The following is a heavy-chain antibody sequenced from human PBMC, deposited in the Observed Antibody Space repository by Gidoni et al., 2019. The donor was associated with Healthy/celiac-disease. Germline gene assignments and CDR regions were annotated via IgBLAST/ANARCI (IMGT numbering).Heavy chain of an antibody. V-gene: IGHV4-59*01. J-gene: IGHJ5*02. Sequence: QVQLQESGPGLVKPSETLSLTCTVSGGSISSYYWSWIRQPPGKGLEWIGYIYYSGSTNYNPSLKSRVTISVDTSKNQFSLKLSSVTAADTAVYYCARRGRVKAAGWFDPWGQGTLVTVSS. CDR2: IYYSGST. CDR3: ARRGRVKAAGWFDP. D-gene: IGHD6-13*01. CDR1: GGSISSYY.